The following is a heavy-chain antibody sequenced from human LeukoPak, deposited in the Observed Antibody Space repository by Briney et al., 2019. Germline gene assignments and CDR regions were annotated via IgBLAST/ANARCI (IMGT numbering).Heavy chain of an antibody. CDR1: GGSISSLY. V-gene: IGHV4-59*08. Sequence: WETLSLTCSVSGGSISSLYWSWIRQPPGKGLEWIGYIYYTGSTNYNPSLRGRVTMFVDMSKNQFSLRLSSVTAADAAVYYCARHRAYSSSSPFDYWGQGTLVTVSS. CDR2: IYYTGST. D-gene: IGHD6-6*01. CDR3: ARHRAYSSSSPFDY. J-gene: IGHJ4*02.